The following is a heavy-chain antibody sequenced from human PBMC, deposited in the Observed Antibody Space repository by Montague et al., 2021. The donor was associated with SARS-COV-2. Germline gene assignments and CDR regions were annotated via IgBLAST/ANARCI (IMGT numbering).Heavy chain of an antibody. CDR1: GYSISSGYY. CDR2: IEYSGST. J-gene: IGHJ6*02. CDR3: ARDITLGMDV. Sequence: SETLSLTCIVSGYSISSGYYWGWVRQTPGKGLEWLGFIEYSGSTYYNPSLKTRVTMSLDTSKNQFSLKHTSVTAADTALYCCARDITLGMDVWGRGTTVTVSS. V-gene: IGHV4-38-2*02.